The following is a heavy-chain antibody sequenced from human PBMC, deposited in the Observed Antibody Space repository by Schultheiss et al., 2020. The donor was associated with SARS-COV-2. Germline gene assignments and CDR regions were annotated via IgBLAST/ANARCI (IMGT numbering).Heavy chain of an antibody. D-gene: IGHD6-13*01. CDR3: ARSGDSSSWTIYGMDV. J-gene: IGHJ6*02. CDR2: IYYSGST. CDR1: GGSISSGDYY. Sequence: SETLSLTCTVSGGSISSGDYYWSWIRQHPGKGLEWIGYIYYSGSTYYNPSLKSRVTISVDTSKNQFSLKLSSVTAADTAVYYCARSGDSSSWTIYGMDVWGQGTTVTVSS. V-gene: IGHV4-31*03.